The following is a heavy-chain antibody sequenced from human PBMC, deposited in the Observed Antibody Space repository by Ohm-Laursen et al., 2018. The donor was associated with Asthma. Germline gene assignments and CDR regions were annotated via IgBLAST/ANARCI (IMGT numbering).Heavy chain of an antibody. J-gene: IGHJ5*02. Sequence: TLSLTCAVYGGSFSGYYWSWIRQPPGKGLEWIGEINHSGSTNYNPSLKSRVTVSVDTSKNHFSLKLSSVTAADTAVYYCAGARLRFPRLDPWGQGTLVTVSS. CDR2: INHSGST. D-gene: IGHD3-3*01. CDR1: GGSFSGYY. CDR3: AGARLRFPRLDP. V-gene: IGHV4-34*01.